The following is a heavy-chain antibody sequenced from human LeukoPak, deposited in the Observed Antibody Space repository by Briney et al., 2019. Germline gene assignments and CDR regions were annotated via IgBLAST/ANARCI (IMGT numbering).Heavy chain of an antibody. CDR3: ARRLTQYDCFDP. Sequence: SQTLSLTCAISVDSVSSNSDIWNWIRQSPSRGLEWLGRTYYRSTWYNDYAVSVRGRITVNPDTSKNQFSLHLNSVTPEDTAVYYCARRLTQYDCFDPWGQGILVTVSS. J-gene: IGHJ5*02. V-gene: IGHV6-1*01. CDR1: VDSVSSNSDI. CDR2: TYYRSTWYN. D-gene: IGHD2-2*01.